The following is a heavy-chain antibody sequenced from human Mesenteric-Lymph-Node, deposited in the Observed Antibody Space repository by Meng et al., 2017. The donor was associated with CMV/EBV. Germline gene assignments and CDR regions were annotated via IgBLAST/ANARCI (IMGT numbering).Heavy chain of an antibody. D-gene: IGHD6-13*01. V-gene: IGHV3-74*01. CDR3: AREAAAGYYYYYGMDV. CDR2: INSDGSST. J-gene: IGHJ6*02. Sequence: GESLKISCAASGFIFSGYWMHWVRQAPGKGLVWVSRINSDGSSTSYADSVKGRFTISRDNAKNTLYLQMNSLRAEDTAVYYCAREAAAGYYYYYGMDVWGQGTTVTVSS. CDR1: GFIFSGYW.